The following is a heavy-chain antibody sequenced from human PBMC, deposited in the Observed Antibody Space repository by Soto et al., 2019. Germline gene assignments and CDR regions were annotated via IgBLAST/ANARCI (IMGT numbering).Heavy chain of an antibody. Sequence: QVQLVQSGAEVKKPGASVKVSCKASGYNFTSYGISWVRQAPGQGLEWMGWISTYNGNTNSAKKLQGRVTMTPDTSTSIAYMELRSLRSDDTAVYYCASDYSYGMFGYWGQGTLVTVSS. D-gene: IGHD5-18*01. J-gene: IGHJ4*02. CDR2: ISTYNGNT. CDR3: ASDYSYGMFGY. V-gene: IGHV1-18*01. CDR1: GYNFTSYG.